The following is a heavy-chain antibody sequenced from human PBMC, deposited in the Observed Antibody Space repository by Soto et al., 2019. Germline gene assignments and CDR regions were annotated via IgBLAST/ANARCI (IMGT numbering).Heavy chain of an antibody. J-gene: IGHJ2*01. D-gene: IGHD2-2*01. Sequence: GWSLRLSCAASGVTVSIYAMSWVRQAPGKGLEWVSAISGSGGSTYYADSVKGRFTISRDNSKNTLYLQMNSLRAEDTAVYYCAKDPSEYLYRYLDLWGSGTLVTVSS. V-gene: IGHV3-23*01. CDR1: GVTVSIYA. CDR3: AKDPSEYLYRYLDL. CDR2: ISGSGGST.